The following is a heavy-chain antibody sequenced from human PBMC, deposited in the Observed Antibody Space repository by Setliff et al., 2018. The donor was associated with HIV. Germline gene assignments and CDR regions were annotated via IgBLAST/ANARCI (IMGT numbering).Heavy chain of an antibody. D-gene: IGHD3-3*01. J-gene: IGHJ6*03. CDR3: ARGLQLWGGYQFYHMDL. CDR2: IFYTGNT. Sequence: SETLSLTCSVSGGSISSSTYYWGWIRQPPGKGLEWIGDIFYTGNTYYNPSLKSRVAISVDTSENQFSLKLNSVTAADTAVYYCARGLQLWGGYQFYHMDLWGKGTTVTVSS. V-gene: IGHV4-39*01. CDR1: GGSISSSTYY.